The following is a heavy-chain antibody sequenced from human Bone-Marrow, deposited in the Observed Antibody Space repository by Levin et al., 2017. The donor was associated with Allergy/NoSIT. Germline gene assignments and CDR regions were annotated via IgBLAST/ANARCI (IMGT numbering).Heavy chain of an antibody. V-gene: IGHV5-51*01. D-gene: IGHD2-21*01. J-gene: IGHJ4*02. CDR3: ARHREFQTYCVAPNCQYFFDH. CDR2: IYPADSDT. CDR1: GYDFTNYW. Sequence: GESLKISCQTSGYDFTNYWIGWVRQMPGKGLEWMGVIYPADSDTRYSPSFQGQITVSADKSINTVYLHLNSLTASDSAMFYCARHREFQTYCVAPNCQYFFDHWGQGTLVTVSS.